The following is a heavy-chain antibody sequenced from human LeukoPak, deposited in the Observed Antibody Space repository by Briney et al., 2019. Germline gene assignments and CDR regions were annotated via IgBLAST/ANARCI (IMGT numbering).Heavy chain of an antibody. CDR2: VYYSGST. CDR1: GGSISSSNYY. Sequence: SETLSLTCTVSGGSISSSNYYWGWIRQPPGMGLEWIGNVYYSGSTYYNPSLKSRVTISVDTSKNQFSLKLSSVTAADTAVYYCARQGGYYGSGSYHWGQGTLVTVSS. V-gene: IGHV4-39*01. D-gene: IGHD3-10*01. CDR3: ARQGGYYGSGSYH. J-gene: IGHJ4*02.